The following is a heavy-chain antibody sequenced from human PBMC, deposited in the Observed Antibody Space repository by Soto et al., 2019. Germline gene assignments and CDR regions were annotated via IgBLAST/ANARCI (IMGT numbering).Heavy chain of an antibody. CDR2: FDPEDGET. Sequence: QVQLVQSGAEVKKPGASVKVSCKVSGYTLTELSMHWVRQAPGKGLEWMGGFDPEDGETIYAQKFQGRVTITEDTSTDTAYMELSSLRSEDTAVYYCATGGIGSGMDVWGQGTTVTVSS. D-gene: IGHD1-26*01. CDR1: GYTLTELS. V-gene: IGHV1-24*01. CDR3: ATGGIGSGMDV. J-gene: IGHJ6*02.